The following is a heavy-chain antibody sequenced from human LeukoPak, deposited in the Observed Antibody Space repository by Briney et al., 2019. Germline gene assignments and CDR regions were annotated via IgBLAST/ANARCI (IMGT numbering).Heavy chain of an antibody. D-gene: IGHD3-3*01. CDR2: IYYSGST. CDR3: ARSPITIFGVVIPRFDP. J-gene: IGHJ5*02. V-gene: IGHV4-39*01. CDR1: GGSIRSSSYY. Sequence: AETLSLTCTVSGGSIRSSSYYWGWVRQPPGKGLEWIGSIYYSGSTYYNPSLKSRVTISVDTSKNQFSLKLSSVTAADTAVYYCARSPITIFGVVIPRFDPWGQGTLVTVSS.